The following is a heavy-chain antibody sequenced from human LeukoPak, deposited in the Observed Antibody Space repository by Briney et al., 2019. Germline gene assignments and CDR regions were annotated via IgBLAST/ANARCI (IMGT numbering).Heavy chain of an antibody. V-gene: IGHV3-7*03. CDR2: IKQDGSEK. CDR1: GFTVSSNY. J-gene: IGHJ4*02. D-gene: IGHD3-9*01. CDR3: AGGTGFIIKD. Sequence: PGGSLRLSCAASGFTVSSNYMNWVRQAPGKGLEWVANIKQDGSEKNYVDSVKGRFTISRDNAKNSLYLQMNNLRVEDTAMYYCAGGTGFIIKDWGQGTLVTVSS.